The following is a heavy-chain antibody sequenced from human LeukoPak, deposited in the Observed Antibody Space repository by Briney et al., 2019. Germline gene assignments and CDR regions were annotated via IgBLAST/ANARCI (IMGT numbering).Heavy chain of an antibody. V-gene: IGHV3-7*01. D-gene: IGHD2-21*02. CDR2: IKQDGSEK. CDR1: GFTFSSYW. J-gene: IGHJ4*02. CDR3: ARVGSDFTYYFDY. Sequence: GGSLRLSCAASGFTFSSYWMSWVRQAPGKGLEWVANIKQDGSEKYYVDSVKGRFTNSRDNAKNSLYLQMNSLRAEDTAVYYCARVGSDFTYYFDYWGQGTLVTVSS.